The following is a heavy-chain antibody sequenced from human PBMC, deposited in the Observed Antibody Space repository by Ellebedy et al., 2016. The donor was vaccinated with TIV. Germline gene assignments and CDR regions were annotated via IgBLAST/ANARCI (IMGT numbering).Heavy chain of an antibody. V-gene: IGHV3-30-3*01. Sequence: GESLKISCAASGINFSYYAMHWVRQAPGKGLEWVALLSYDGSNIYYADSVKGRFTISRDNSQDTLSLQMNNLRAEDTAVYYCARDFDTAPMKTIFDYWGHGTLVTVSS. J-gene: IGHJ4*01. CDR1: GINFSYYA. D-gene: IGHD5-18*01. CDR3: ARDFDTAPMKTIFDY. CDR2: LSYDGSNI.